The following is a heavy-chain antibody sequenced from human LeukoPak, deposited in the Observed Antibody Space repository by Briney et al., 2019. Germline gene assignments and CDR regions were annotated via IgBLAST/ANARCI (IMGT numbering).Heavy chain of an antibody. CDR1: GGSISSSSYY. CDR3: ARFMVLGLSTGIDY. V-gene: IGHV4-39*01. CDR2: IYYSGST. D-gene: IGHD3-10*01. Sequence: SETLSLTCTVSGGSISSSSYYWGWIRQPPGKGLEWIGSIYYSGSTYYNPSLKSRVTISVDTSKNQFSLKLSSVTAADTAVYYCARFMVLGLSTGIDYWGQGTLVTVSS. J-gene: IGHJ4*02.